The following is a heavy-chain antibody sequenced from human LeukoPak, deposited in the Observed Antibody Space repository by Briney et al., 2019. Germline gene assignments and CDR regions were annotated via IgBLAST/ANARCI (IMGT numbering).Heavy chain of an antibody. CDR2: ISTGSTYK. J-gene: IGHJ4*02. V-gene: IGHV3-21*06. CDR1: GFIFSDYS. Sequence: GGSLRLSCTASGFIFSDYSIHWVRQAPGKGLEWVSSISTGSTYKYFADSLKGRFTISRDNAKNSLYLQMNSVRAEDSAVYYCARGPTLIGVAGTWPLDYWGQGTLVTVSS. CDR3: ARGPTLIGVAGTWPLDY. D-gene: IGHD6-19*01.